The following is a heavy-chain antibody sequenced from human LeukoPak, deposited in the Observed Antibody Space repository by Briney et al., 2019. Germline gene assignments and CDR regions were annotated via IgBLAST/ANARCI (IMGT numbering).Heavy chain of an antibody. CDR3: AKDLSSWYYFDY. D-gene: IGHD6-13*01. J-gene: IGHJ4*02. V-gene: IGHV3-23*01. CDR1: GFTFSSDA. Sequence: PGGSLRLSCAASGFTFSSDAMSWVRQAPGKGLEWVSAIGGSGGSTYYADSVKGRFTISRDNSKNTLYLQMNSLRAEDTAVYYCAKDLSSWYYFDYWAREPWSPSPQ. CDR2: IGGSGGST.